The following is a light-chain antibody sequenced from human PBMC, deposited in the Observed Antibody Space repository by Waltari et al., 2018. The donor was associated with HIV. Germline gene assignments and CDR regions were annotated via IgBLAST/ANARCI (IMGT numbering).Light chain of an antibody. Sequence: QSALTQPASVSGSPGQSIVIPWYQQHPGKVPKLVIYDVTSRPSGVSNRFSGSKSGNTASLTISGLRADDEADYYCSSYVGSSTSWLFGGGTKLTV. CDR2: DVT. J-gene: IGLJ3*02. CDR3: SSYVGSSTSWL. V-gene: IGLV2-14*03.